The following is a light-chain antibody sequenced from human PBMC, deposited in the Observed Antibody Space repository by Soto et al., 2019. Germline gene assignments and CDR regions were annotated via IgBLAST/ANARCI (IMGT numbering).Light chain of an antibody. CDR2: GAS. V-gene: IGKV3-15*01. Sequence: IGMTQSPATLSGSPGERVTLSGRASESVSTNLAWYQQKAGQAPRLLIYGASTRATGIPARFSGSGSGTEFTLTISGLQSEDFAVYYCQQYSIWRTFGQGTKVDI. CDR1: ESVSTN. J-gene: IGKJ1*01. CDR3: QQYSIWRT.